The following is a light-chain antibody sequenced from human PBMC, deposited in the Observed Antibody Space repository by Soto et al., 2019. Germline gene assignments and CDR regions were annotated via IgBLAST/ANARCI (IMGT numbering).Light chain of an antibody. CDR1: QSVSSY. Sequence: EIVLTQSPATLSLSPGERATLSCRASQSVSSYLAWYQQKPGQAPRLLIYDASNRATGIPARFSGSGSGTDFTLTISSLEPEDFAVYFCQQRSSWPPYTFGPGTKLELK. CDR2: DAS. J-gene: IGKJ2*01. V-gene: IGKV3-11*01. CDR3: QQRSSWPPYT.